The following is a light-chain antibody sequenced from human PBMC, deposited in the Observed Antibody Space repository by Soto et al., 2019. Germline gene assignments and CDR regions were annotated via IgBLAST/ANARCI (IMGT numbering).Light chain of an antibody. V-gene: IGLV1-44*01. J-gene: IGLJ3*02. CDR2: SDD. Sequence: QSVLTQPPSASGTPGQRVTISCSGSSSNIGSNAVSWYQHFPGTAPKVLIYSDDQRLSGVPDRFSGSKSGTSASLAISGLQAEDEADYFCAAWGDSLNTWVFGGGTKVTVL. CDR1: SSNIGSNA. CDR3: AAWGDSLNTWV.